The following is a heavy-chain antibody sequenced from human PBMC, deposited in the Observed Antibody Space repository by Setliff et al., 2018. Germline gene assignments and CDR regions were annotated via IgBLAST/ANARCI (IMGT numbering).Heavy chain of an antibody. J-gene: IGHJ6*03. V-gene: IGHV7-4-1*02. D-gene: IGHD3-10*01. Sequence: GASVKVSCKGSGYTFSTYAIIWMRQAPGQGLEWMGWINTNTGNPSYAQGSTGRFVFSLDTSVSTAYLQISSLKAEDTAIYYCARGSRFGTIVYRGDYYLDVWGKGTTVTVSS. CDR2: INTNTGNP. CDR3: ARGSRFGTIVYRGDYYLDV. CDR1: GYTFSTYA.